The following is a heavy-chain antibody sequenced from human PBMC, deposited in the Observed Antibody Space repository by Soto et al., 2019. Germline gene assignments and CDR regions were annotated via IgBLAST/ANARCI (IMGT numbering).Heavy chain of an antibody. CDR3: AREYYDFWSGYSDYYGMDV. D-gene: IGHD3-3*01. CDR2: INSDGSST. CDR1: GFTFSSYW. Sequence: EVPLVESGGGLVQPGGSLRLSCAASGFTFSSYWMHWVRQAPGKGLVWVSRINSDGSSTSYADSVKGRFTISRDNAKNTLYLQMNSLRAEDTAVYYCAREYYDFWSGYSDYYGMDVWGQGTTVTVSS. J-gene: IGHJ6*02. V-gene: IGHV3-74*01.